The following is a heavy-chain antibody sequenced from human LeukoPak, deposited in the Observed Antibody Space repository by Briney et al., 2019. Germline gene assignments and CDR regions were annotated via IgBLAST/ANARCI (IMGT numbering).Heavy chain of an antibody. CDR1: GGSISSYY. CDR2: IYYSGST. Sequence: KPSETLSLTCTVSGGSISSYYWSWIRQPPGKGLEWIGYIYYSGSTNYNPSLKSRVTISVDTSKNQFSLKLSSVTAADTAVYYCARSREQQLVRAPNPYDAFDIWGQGTMVTVSS. V-gene: IGHV4-59*01. CDR3: ARSREQQLVRAPNPYDAFDI. D-gene: IGHD6-13*01. J-gene: IGHJ3*02.